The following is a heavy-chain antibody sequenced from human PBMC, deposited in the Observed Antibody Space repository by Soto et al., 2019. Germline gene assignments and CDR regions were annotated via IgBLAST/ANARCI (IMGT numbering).Heavy chain of an antibody. CDR2: ISYDGSNK. Sequence: GGSLRLSCAAAGFTFSRYGMHWVRQAPGKGLEWVAVISYDGSNKYYADSVKGRFTTSSDSSRTTVYLQMNSLRPDDTAVYSCATWHLQEHAYDIWGQGTMVTVSS. V-gene: IGHV3-30*03. CDR3: ATWHLQEHAYDI. D-gene: IGHD1-1*01. J-gene: IGHJ3*02. CDR1: GFTFSRYG.